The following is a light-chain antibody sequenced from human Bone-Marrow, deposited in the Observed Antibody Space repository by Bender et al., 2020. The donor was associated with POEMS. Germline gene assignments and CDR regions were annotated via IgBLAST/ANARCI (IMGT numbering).Light chain of an antibody. CDR1: SSDVGTYNL. CDR2: EVS. J-gene: IGLJ3*02. Sequence: QSALTQPASVSGSPEQSITISCTGTSSDVGTYNLVSWYQQHPGKAPKLMIYEVSKRPSGVSNRFSGSKSDNTASLTISGLQAEDEADFYCCSYADNSVWVFGGGTKLTVL. CDR3: CSYADNSVWV. V-gene: IGLV2-23*02.